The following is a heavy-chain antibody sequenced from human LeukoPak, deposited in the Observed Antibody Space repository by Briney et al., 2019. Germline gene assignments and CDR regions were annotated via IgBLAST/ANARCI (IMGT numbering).Heavy chain of an antibody. CDR1: GFTFSNFA. V-gene: IGHV3-23*01. J-gene: IGHJ4*02. CDR2: ISGSGADT. D-gene: IGHD4-17*01. CDR3: AKPHGVGY. Sequence: PGGSLRLSCTTSGFTFSNFAMSWVRRAPGEGLGWVSIISGSGADTFYTDSVKGRFTISRDNSKNTLYLQMNSLRAEDTAVYYCAKPHGVGYLGQGTLVTVSS.